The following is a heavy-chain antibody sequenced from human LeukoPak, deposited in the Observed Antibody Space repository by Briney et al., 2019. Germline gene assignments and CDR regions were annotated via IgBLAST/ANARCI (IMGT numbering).Heavy chain of an antibody. CDR2: ISYDGTNK. CDR3: AKENDFVY. V-gene: IGHV3-30*18. D-gene: IGHD3-3*01. CDR1: GFTFSNYD. Sequence: GGSLRLSCAASGFTFSNYDMHWVRQAPGKGLEWVAVISYDGTNKYYADSVKGRFTISRDNSMSTLYLQMNSLRAEDTAVYYCAKENDFVYWGQGTLVTVSS. J-gene: IGHJ4*02.